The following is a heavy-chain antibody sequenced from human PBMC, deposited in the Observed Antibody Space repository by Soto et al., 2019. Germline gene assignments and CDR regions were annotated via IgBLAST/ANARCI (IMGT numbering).Heavy chain of an antibody. CDR1: GGSISSSY. J-gene: IGHJ4*02. CDR2: IYHSWST. D-gene: IGHD6-25*01. V-gene: IGHV4-59*08. CDR3: ARLGSIAADDFDY. Sequence: QVQLQESGAGLVKPSETLSLTCTVSGGSISSSYWSWIRQPPGKGLEWTGYIYHSWSTNYNPSPKSRVTIAVDTSKNQFSLKLSSVTASDTAVYYCARLGSIAADDFDYWGQGTLVTVSS.